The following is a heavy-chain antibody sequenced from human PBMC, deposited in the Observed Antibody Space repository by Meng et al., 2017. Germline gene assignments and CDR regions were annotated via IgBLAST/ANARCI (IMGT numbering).Heavy chain of an antibody. CDR1: GYTFTSYA. Sequence: QGQLVQSGAEVKKPGASVKVSCKASGYTFTSYAMHWVRQAPGQRLEWMGWINAGNSNTKYSQKFQGRVTITRDTSASTAYMELSSLRSDDTAVYYCARSIPKYYDFWSGYSDYWGQGTLVTVSS. D-gene: IGHD3-3*01. CDR3: ARSIPKYYDFWSGYSDY. V-gene: IGHV1-3*01. J-gene: IGHJ4*02. CDR2: INAGNSNT.